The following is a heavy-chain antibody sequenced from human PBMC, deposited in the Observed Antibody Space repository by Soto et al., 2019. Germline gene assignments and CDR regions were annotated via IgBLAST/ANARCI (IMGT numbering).Heavy chain of an antibody. V-gene: IGHV4-39*02. J-gene: IGHJ5*02. CDR2: INYSGTT. CDR3: SRRAPEGFDP. Sequence: PSETLSLTCAVSGGSFGSSAYCWGWIRQAPGKGLEWIGSINYSGTTYYNPSLKSRVTISVDTSKNHFSLKLSSVTAADTALYYCSRRAPEGFDPWGQGTLVTVSS. CDR1: GGSFGSSAYC.